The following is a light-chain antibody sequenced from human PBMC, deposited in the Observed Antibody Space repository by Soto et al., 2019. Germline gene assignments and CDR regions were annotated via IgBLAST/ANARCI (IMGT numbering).Light chain of an antibody. CDR2: SNN. CDR1: SSNIGSNY. J-gene: IGLJ1*01. V-gene: IGLV1-47*02. CDR3: AAWDDSLSGGYV. Sequence: QSVLTQPPSASGTPGQRGTISCSGSSSNIGSNYVYWYQQLPGTAPKLLIYSNNQRPSGVPDRFSGSKSGTSASLAISGLRSEDEADYYCAAWDDSLSGGYVFGTGTKVTVL.